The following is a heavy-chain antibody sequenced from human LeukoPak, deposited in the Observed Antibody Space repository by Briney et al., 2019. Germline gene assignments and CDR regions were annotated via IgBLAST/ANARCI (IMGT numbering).Heavy chain of an antibody. V-gene: IGHV4-59*01. CDR1: GGSISSYY. CDR3: ARIYYYDSSGYSNWFDP. J-gene: IGHJ5*02. Sequence: PSETLSLTCTVSGGSISSYYWSWIRQPPGKGLEWIGYIYYSGSTNYNPSLKSRVTISVDTSMNQFSLKLSSVTAADTAVYYCARIYYYDSSGYSNWFDPWGQGTLVTVSS. D-gene: IGHD3-22*01. CDR2: IYYSGST.